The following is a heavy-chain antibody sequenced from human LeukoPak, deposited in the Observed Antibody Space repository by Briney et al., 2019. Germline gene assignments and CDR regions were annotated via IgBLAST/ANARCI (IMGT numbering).Heavy chain of an antibody. CDR3: ASSIAAAGALDY. V-gene: IGHV4-39*07. D-gene: IGHD6-13*01. CDR2: IYYSGST. J-gene: IGHJ4*02. CDR1: GGSISGSSYY. Sequence: SETLSLTCTVSGGSISGSSYYWGWIRQPPGKGLEWIGSIYYSGSTYYNPSLKSRVTISVDTSKNQFSLKLSSVTAADTAVYYCASSIAAAGALDYWGQGTLVTVSS.